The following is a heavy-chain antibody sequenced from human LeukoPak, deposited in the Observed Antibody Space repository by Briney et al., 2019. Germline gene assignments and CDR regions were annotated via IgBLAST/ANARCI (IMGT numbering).Heavy chain of an antibody. CDR1: GGSFSGYY. CDR2: INHSGST. V-gene: IGHV4-34*03. J-gene: IGHJ4*02. D-gene: IGHD3-16*01. CDR3: SGSLGYLGY. Sequence: KASETLSLTCAVYGGSFSGYYWSWIRQPPGKGLEWIGEINHSGSTNYNPSLKSRVTISVDTSKSQFSLKLSSVTAADTAVYYCSGSLGYLGYWGQGTLVTVSS.